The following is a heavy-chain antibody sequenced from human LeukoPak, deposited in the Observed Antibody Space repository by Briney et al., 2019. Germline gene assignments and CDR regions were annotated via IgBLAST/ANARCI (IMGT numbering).Heavy chain of an antibody. CDR3: ARVGYYGSGSYCPY. J-gene: IGHJ4*02. CDR1: GYTFTDYY. CDR2: INPNSGGT. V-gene: IGHV1-2*02. D-gene: IGHD3-10*01. Sequence: GASVKVSCTASGYTFTDYYIHWVRRAPGQGLEWMGWINPNSGGTNYAPKFQGRVTMTRDTSISTAYMELSRLTSDDTAVYYCARVGYYGSGSYCPYWGQGTLVTASS.